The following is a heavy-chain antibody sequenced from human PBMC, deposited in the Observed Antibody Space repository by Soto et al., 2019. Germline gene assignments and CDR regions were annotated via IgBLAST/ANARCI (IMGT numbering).Heavy chain of an antibody. CDR3: ASREKVDAFDV. D-gene: IGHD1-26*01. CDR1: GGSFSSYD. V-gene: IGHV1-69*06. CDR2: IVPIFGST. J-gene: IGHJ3*01. Sequence: QVQLVQSGAEVKKPGSSVKVSCKASGGSFSSYDIAWVRQASGQGLEWMGGIVPIFGSTNYAQRFRGRVTITPDTFTNTGYTELTSLTAGDTAVYYCASREKVDAFDVWGEGTRV.